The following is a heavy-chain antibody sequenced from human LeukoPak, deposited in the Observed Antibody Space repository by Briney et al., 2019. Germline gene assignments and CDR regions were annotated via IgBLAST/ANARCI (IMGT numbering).Heavy chain of an antibody. CDR3: ATAQIAAASREFDP. J-gene: IGHJ5*02. D-gene: IGHD6-13*01. Sequence: GASVTVSCTVSGYTLTELSMHWVRQAPGQGLEWVGGFDREDGETIYAQKFQGRVTMTEDTSTDTAYMELSSLRSEDTAVYYCATAQIAAASREFDPWGQGTLVTVSS. CDR2: FDREDGET. V-gene: IGHV1-24*01. CDR1: GYTLTELS.